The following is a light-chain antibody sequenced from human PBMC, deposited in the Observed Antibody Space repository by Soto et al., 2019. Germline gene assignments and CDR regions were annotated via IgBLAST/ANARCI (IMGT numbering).Light chain of an antibody. CDR1: RDVSSGL. J-gene: IGKJ5*01. Sequence: EIVLTQSPGTLSLSPGERATLTCRASRDVSSGLLAWYQQKPGQAPRLLIYGASRRATGIPDRFSGSGSGTNFTLTISRLEPEDFALYHCQQYGSASITFGQGTRLENK. V-gene: IGKV3-20*01. CDR2: GAS. CDR3: QQYGSASIT.